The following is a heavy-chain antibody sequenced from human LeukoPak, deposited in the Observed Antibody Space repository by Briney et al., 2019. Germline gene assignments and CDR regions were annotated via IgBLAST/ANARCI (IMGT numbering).Heavy chain of an antibody. V-gene: IGHV4-34*01. CDR2: INHSGST. CDR3: ARGPLGGYDFWSGYRTYNWFDP. D-gene: IGHD3-3*01. CDR1: GGSISSYY. Sequence: PSETLSLTCTVSGGSISSYYWSWIRQPPGKGLEWIGEINHSGSTNYNPSLKSRVTISVDTSKNQFSLKLSSVTAADTAVYYCARGPLGGYDFWSGYRTYNWFDPWGQGTLVTVSS. J-gene: IGHJ5*02.